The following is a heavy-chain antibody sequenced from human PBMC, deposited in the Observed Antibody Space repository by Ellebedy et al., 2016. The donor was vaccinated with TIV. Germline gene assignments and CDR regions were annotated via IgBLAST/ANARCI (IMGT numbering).Heavy chain of an antibody. CDR3: TRAVGSGSSF. Sequence: GGSLRLXXAASGFTFSSYWMNWVRQAPGKGLEWVASIKEDGSQKYYVDSVKGRFTISRDNAKNSLFLQINSLRAEDTAVYYCTRAVGSGSSFWGQGTLVTVSS. V-gene: IGHV3-7*01. CDR1: GFTFSSYW. CDR2: IKEDGSQK. D-gene: IGHD2-2*01. J-gene: IGHJ4*02.